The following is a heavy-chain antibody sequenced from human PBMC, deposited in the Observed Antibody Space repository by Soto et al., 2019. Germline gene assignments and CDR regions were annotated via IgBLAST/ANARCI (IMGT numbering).Heavy chain of an antibody. V-gene: IGHV3-73*01. D-gene: IGHD3-22*01. CDR2: IRSKANSYAT. CDR3: TRTYYYDSSGVNWFDP. J-gene: IGHJ5*02. CDR1: GFTFIGSA. Sequence: GGSLRLSCAASGFTFIGSAMHWVRQASGKGLEWVGRIRSKANSYATAYAASVKGRFTISRDDSKNTAYLQMNSLKTEDTAVYYCTRTYYYDSSGVNWFDPWGQGTLVTVSS.